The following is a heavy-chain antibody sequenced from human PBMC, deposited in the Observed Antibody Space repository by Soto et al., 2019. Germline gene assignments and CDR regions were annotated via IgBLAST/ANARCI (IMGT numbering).Heavy chain of an antibody. V-gene: IGHV4-31*03. CDR3: VRGGIAGHWFDP. Sequence: QVQLQESGPGLVKPTQTLSLTCSVSRAFINSGGFYYSWLRQPPGKGLEWLGYIFHSGSTLYNPSIRGRLTLSADTSRNQLSLYLTSVTAADTAVYYCVRGGIAGHWFDPWGQGILVTVSS. CDR1: RAFINSGGFY. J-gene: IGHJ5*02. CDR2: IFHSGST. D-gene: IGHD2-15*01.